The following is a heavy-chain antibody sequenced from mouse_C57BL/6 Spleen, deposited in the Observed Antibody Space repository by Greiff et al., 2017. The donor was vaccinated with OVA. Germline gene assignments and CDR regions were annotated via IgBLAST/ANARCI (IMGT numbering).Heavy chain of an antibody. J-gene: IGHJ2*01. V-gene: IGHV1-15*01. Sequence: VQLVESGAELVRPGASVTLSCKASGYTFTDYEMHWVKQTPVHGLEWIGAIDPETGGTAYNQKFKGKAILTADKSSSTAYMELRSLTSEDSAVYYCTRNGSSYKNYFDYWGQGTTLTVSS. CDR2: IDPETGGT. CDR1: GYTFTDYE. CDR3: TRNGSSYKNYFDY. D-gene: IGHD1-1*01.